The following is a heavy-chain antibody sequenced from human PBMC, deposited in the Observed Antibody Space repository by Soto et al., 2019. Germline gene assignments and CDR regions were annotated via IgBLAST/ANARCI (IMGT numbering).Heavy chain of an antibody. CDR3: AAGDILTGYAAVD. J-gene: IGHJ4*02. Sequence: QVQLVQSGAEVKKPGSSVKVSCKASGGTFSSYTISWVRQAPGQGLEWMGRIIPILGIANYAQKFQGRVTITADKSTSSAYMELSSLSSEDTAVYYCAAGDILTGYAAVDWGQGTLVTVSS. V-gene: IGHV1-69*02. CDR2: IIPILGIA. CDR1: GGTFSSYT. D-gene: IGHD3-9*01.